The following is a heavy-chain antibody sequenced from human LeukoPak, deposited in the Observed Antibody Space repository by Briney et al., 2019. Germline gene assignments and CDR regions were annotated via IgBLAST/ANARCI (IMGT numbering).Heavy chain of an antibody. CDR2: IFYSGST. V-gene: IGHV4-59*01. Sequence: SETLSLTCTVSGGSISSYYWSWIRQPPGKGLEWIGYIFYSGSTNYNPSLKSRVTISVDTSKNQFSLTLTSVTTADTAVYYCARDPGHDYGDYFDYWGRGTLVSVSS. D-gene: IGHD4-17*01. J-gene: IGHJ4*02. CDR3: ARDPGHDYGDYFDY. CDR1: GGSISSYY.